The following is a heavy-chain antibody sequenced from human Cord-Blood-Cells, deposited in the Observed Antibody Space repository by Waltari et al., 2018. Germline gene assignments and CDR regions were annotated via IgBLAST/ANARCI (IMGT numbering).Heavy chain of an antibody. D-gene: IGHD3-10*01. CDR3: ARRGTYYYGSGSYYTAEYFQH. CDR1: GGSISSSSYY. V-gene: IGHV4-39*07. J-gene: IGHJ1*01. Sequence: QLQLQESGPGLVKPSETLSLTCTVSGGSISSSSYYWGWIRQPPGKGLEWIGSIYYSGSTYYHPSLKSRVTISVDTSKNQFSLKLSSVTAADTAVYYCARRGTYYYGSGSYYTAEYFQHWGQGTLVTVSS. CDR2: IYYSGST.